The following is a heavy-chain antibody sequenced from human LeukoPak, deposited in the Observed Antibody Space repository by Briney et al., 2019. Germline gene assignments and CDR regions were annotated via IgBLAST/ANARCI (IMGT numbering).Heavy chain of an antibody. V-gene: IGHV3-20*04. J-gene: IGHJ4*02. Sequence: GGSLRLSCAASGFTFSSYGMHWVRQAPGKGLEWVSGINWNGGSTGYADSVKGRFTISRDNAKNSLYLQMNSLRAEDTALYYCARAWQYSSGWYHFDYWGQGTLVTVSS. CDR2: INWNGGST. D-gene: IGHD6-19*01. CDR3: ARAWQYSSGWYHFDY. CDR1: GFTFSSYG.